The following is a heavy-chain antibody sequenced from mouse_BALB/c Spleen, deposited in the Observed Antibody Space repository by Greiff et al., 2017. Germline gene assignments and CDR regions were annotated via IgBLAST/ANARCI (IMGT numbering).Heavy chain of an antibody. Sequence: DVKLQESGPGLVKPSHSLSLTCSVTGYSITSGYYWNWIRQFPGNKLEWMGYISYDGSNNYNPSLKNRISITRDTSKNQFFLKLNSVTTEDTATYYCARDGNYFYAMDYWGQGTSVTVSS. CDR3: ARDGNYFYAMDY. CDR1: GYSITSGYY. CDR2: ISYDGSN. V-gene: IGHV3-6*02. J-gene: IGHJ4*01. D-gene: IGHD2-1*01.